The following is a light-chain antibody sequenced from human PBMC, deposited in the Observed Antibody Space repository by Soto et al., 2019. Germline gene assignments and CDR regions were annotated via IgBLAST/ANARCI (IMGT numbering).Light chain of an antibody. Sequence: EIVLTQSPGTLSLSPGERPTLPCRASQTLSSYLAWYQQRPGQAPRLLVYDASNRATGIPARFSGSGSGTDFTLTISSLEPEDFAVYYCQQGSNWPPGLTFGGGTKVDI. V-gene: IGKV3-11*01. J-gene: IGKJ4*01. CDR3: QQGSNWPPGLT. CDR2: DAS. CDR1: QTLSSY.